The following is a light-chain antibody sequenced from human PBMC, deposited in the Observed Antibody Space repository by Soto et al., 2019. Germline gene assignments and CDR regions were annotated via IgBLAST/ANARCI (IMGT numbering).Light chain of an antibody. CDR1: QSISGW. CDR3: QHYNSYPIT. Sequence: DIQMTQSPSTLSASVGDRVTITCRASQSISGWLAWYQQKPWKAPNLLIYDASSLESGVPSRFSGSGSGTEFTLTISSLQPDDFATYYCQHYNSYPITFGQGTRLEIK. V-gene: IGKV1-5*01. CDR2: DAS. J-gene: IGKJ5*01.